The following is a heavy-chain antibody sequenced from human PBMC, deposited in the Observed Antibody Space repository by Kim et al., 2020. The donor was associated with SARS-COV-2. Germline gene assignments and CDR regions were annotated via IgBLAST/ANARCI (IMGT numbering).Heavy chain of an antibody. CDR2: MNPNSGNT. J-gene: IGHJ3*02. D-gene: IGHD3-3*01. V-gene: IGHV1-8*01. CDR3: ARGLYYDFWSGYPHDAFDI. CDR1: GYTFTSYD. Sequence: ASVKVSCKASGYTFTSYDINWVRQATGQGLEWMGWMNPNSGNTGYAQKFQGRVTMTRNTSISTAYMELSSLRSEDTAVYYCARGLYYDFWSGYPHDAFDIWGQGTMVTVSS.